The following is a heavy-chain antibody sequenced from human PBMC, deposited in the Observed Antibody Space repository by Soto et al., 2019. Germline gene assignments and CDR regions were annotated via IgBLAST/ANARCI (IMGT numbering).Heavy chain of an antibody. V-gene: IGHV1-18*01. Sequence: ASVKVSCKTSGYTFTTYGISWVRQAPGQGLEWMGWITTDKGKTTYAQKFQGRVTMTTDTSTSTAYMELRSLRSDDTAVYYCARPKFILPGPIDYYYYAMDVWGQGTTVTVS. J-gene: IGHJ6*02. D-gene: IGHD2-2*01. CDR2: ITTDKGKT. CDR1: GYTFTTYG. CDR3: ARPKFILPGPIDYYYYAMDV.